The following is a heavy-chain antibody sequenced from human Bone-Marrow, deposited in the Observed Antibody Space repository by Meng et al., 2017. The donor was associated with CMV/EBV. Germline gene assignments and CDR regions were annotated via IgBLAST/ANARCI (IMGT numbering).Heavy chain of an antibody. V-gene: IGHV1-46*01. CDR3: ARSSSGYYFGAFDI. CDR1: GYTFTSYY. Sequence: ASVKVSCKASGYTFTSYYMHWVRQAPGQGLEWMGIINPSGGSTSYAQKFQGRVTMTRDTSISTAYMELSRLRSDDTAVYYCARSSSGYYFGAFDIWGQGTMVTVSS. D-gene: IGHD3-22*01. J-gene: IGHJ3*02. CDR2: INPSGGST.